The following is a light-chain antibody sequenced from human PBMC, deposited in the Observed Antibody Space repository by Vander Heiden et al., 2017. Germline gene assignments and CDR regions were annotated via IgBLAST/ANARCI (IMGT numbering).Light chain of an antibody. J-gene: IGLJ2*01. CDR2: GNS. CDR1: SSNIGAGSD. CDR3: QSYDSSLSAYVV. V-gene: IGLV1-40*01. Sequence: QSVLTQPPSVSGAPGQRVTIPRTGSSSNIGAGSDVHWYQQLPGTAPKLLIYGNSNRPSGVPDRFSGSKSGTSASLAITGLQAEDEADYYCQSYDSSLSAYVVFGGGTKLTVL.